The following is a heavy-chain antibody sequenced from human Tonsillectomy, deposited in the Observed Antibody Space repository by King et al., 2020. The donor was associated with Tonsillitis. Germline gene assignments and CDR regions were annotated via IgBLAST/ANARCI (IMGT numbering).Heavy chain of an antibody. Sequence: VQLVESGGGLVQPGRSLRLSCAASGFTFDDYAMHWVRQAPGKGMEWVSCISWNSGSRGYEDFVKGRFPISRDNAKNSLYLQMNSLSAEDTALYYCAKDMGVGATGDAFDIWGQGTMVTVSS. CDR1: GFTFDDYA. CDR3: AKDMGVGATGDAFDI. CDR2: ISWNSGSR. D-gene: IGHD1-26*01. V-gene: IGHV3-9*01. J-gene: IGHJ3*02.